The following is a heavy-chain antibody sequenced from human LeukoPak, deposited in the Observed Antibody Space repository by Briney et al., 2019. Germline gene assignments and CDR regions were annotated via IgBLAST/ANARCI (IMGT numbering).Heavy chain of an antibody. CDR3: ARAGSSSWLSFFDY. D-gene: IGHD6-13*01. J-gene: IGHJ4*02. V-gene: IGHV3-30*03. CDR1: GFTFSSYS. Sequence: GGSLRLSCAASGFTFSSYSMNWVRQAPGKGLEWVAVISYDGSNKYYADSVKGRFTISRDNSKNTLYLQMNSLRAEDTAVYYCARAGSSSWLSFFDYWGQGTLVTVSS. CDR2: ISYDGSNK.